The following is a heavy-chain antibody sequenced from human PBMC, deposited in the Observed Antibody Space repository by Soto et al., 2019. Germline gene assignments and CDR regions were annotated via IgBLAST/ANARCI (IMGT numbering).Heavy chain of an antibody. Sequence: QLQLQESGPGLVKPSETLSLTCTVSGGSISSSSYYWGWIRQPPGKGLEWIGSIYYSGSTYYNPSLKSRVTISVDTSKNQFSLKLSSVTAADTAVYYCARLGDYSLVDYWGQGTLVTVSS. CDR1: GGSISSSSYY. D-gene: IGHD4-4*01. CDR2: IYYSGST. CDR3: ARLGDYSLVDY. V-gene: IGHV4-39*01. J-gene: IGHJ4*02.